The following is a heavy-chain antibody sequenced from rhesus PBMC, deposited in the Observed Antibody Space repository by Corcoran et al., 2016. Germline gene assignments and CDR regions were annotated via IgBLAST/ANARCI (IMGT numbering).Heavy chain of an antibody. V-gene: IGHV4-169*01. D-gene: IGHD6-25*01. Sequence: QLQLQESGPGLVKPSETLSVTCAVSGGSISSSYWSWIRQAPGRGLEWIGYIYGSGSSTNYNPSLNSRVTLAVETSKNQLSLQLSPVTIADTAVYYCAKTGSGYSGSWNLLDYWGQGVLVTVSS. J-gene: IGHJ4*01. CDR2: IYGSGSST. CDR1: GGSISSSY. CDR3: AKTGSGYSGSWNLLDY.